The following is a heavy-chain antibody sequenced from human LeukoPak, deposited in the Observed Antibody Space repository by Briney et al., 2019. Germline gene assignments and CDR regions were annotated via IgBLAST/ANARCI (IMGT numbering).Heavy chain of an antibody. Sequence: PGGSLRLSCAASGFTFSSYEMNWVRQAPGKGLEWVSSISSSSSYIYYADSVKGRFTISRDNAKNSLYLQMNSLRAEDTAVYYCAGSPYYDFWSGYQAFDIWGQGTMVTVSS. V-gene: IGHV3-21*01. J-gene: IGHJ3*02. CDR1: GFTFSSYE. CDR2: ISSSSSYI. CDR3: AGSPYYDFWSGYQAFDI. D-gene: IGHD3-3*01.